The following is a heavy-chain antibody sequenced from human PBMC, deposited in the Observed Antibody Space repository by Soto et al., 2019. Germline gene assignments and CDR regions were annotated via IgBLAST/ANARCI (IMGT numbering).Heavy chain of an antibody. J-gene: IGHJ5*02. CDR3: ARDRSTYGGGGTGEVKENWFDP. D-gene: IGHD2-8*01. CDR2: AYYSGDT. Sequence: LSLTCSVSGGSISRYYWSWIRQPPGKGLEWIGYAYYSGDTGYNPSLKSRVTMAVDTSKSQVSLKLSSVTAADTAVYYCARDRSTYGGGGTGEVKENWFDPWGQGALVTVSS. CDR1: GGSISRYY. V-gene: IGHV4-59*01.